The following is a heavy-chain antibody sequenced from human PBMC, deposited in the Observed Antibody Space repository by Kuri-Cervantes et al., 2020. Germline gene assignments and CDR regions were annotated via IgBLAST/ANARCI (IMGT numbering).Heavy chain of an antibody. CDR2: ISSSSSYI. V-gene: IGHV3-21*01. J-gene: IGHJ4*02. CDR3: VRGGGIAAAVGY. D-gene: IGHD6-13*01. CDR1: GSTFSSYS. Sequence: GESLKISCAASGSTFSSYSMNWVRQAPGKGLEWVSSISSSSSYIYYADSVKGRFTISRDNAKNSLYLQMNSLRAEDTAVYYCVRGGGIAAAVGYWGQGTLVTVSS.